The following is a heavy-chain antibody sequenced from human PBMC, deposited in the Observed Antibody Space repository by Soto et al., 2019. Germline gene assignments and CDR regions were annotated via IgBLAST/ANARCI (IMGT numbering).Heavy chain of an antibody. CDR2: IYYSGST. CDR3: ARIASGSYYFFAFDI. J-gene: IGHJ3*02. D-gene: IGHD1-26*01. CDR1: GGSISSYY. V-gene: IGHV4-59*08. Sequence: SETLSLTCTVSGGSISSYYWSWIRQPPGKGLEWIGYIYYSGSTNYNPSLKIRFTISVDTSKNQFSLKLSSVTAADTAVYYCARIASGSYYFFAFDIWGQGTMVTVSS.